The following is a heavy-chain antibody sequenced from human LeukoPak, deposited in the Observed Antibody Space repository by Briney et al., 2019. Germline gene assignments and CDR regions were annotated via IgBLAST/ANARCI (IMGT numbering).Heavy chain of an antibody. CDR3: ASLAAGLGSYPERDDY. V-gene: IGHV3-53*05. J-gene: IGHJ4*02. Sequence: GSLRLSCAASGFTVSSNYMSWVRQAPGKGLEWVSVIYSGGSTYYADSVKGRFTISRDNSKNTLYLQMNSLRAEDTAVYYCASLAAGLGSYPERDDYWGQGTLVTVSS. CDR2: IYSGGST. D-gene: IGHD3-10*01. CDR1: GFTVSSNY.